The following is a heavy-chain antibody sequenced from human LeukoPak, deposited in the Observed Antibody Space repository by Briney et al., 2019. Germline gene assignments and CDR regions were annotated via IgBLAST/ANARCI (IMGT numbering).Heavy chain of an antibody. J-gene: IGHJ3*02. CDR1: GGSISSGGYY. D-gene: IGHD3-22*01. CDR2: IYTSGST. CDR3: ARVPTNDYYDSPGGWLSYAFDI. V-gene: IGHV4-61*02. Sequence: PSETLSLTCTVSGGSISSGGYYWSWIRQPAGKGLEWIGRIYTSGSTNYNPSLKSRVTISVDTSKNQFSLKLSSVTAADTAVYYCARVPTNDYYDSPGGWLSYAFDIWGQGTMVTASS.